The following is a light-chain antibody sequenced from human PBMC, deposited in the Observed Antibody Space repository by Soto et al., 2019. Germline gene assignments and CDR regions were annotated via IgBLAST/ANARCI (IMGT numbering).Light chain of an antibody. J-gene: IGKJ4*01. CDR2: GAC. CDR3: QLYQNWPPLT. CDR1: QSINSN. V-gene: IGKV3D-15*01. Sequence: EVLMTQSPATLSVSPGERVTLSCRASQSINSNLAWYQQKPGQDPRVLIYGACSRASGITDSFSGSGSGTDFTLTISRLEHDDFAFYYCQLYQNWPPLTFGGGTRVEIK.